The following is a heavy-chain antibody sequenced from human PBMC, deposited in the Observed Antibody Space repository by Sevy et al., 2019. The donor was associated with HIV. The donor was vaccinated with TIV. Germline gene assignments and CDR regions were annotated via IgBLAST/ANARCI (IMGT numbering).Heavy chain of an antibody. CDR1: GFKFNSYW. Sequence: GGCLRLSCVASGFKFNSYWMLWVRQAPGKGLEWLANINQDATANFYADSVRGRFIISRDNVINSVSLQMNILRVEGTALYDGVRAIATVDSFWGQGTLVTVSS. V-gene: IGHV3-7*01. CDR2: INQDATAN. CDR3: VRAIATVDSF. J-gene: IGHJ4*02. D-gene: IGHD6-13*01.